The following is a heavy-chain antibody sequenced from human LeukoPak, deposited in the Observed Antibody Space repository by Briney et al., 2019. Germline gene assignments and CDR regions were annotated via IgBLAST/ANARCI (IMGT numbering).Heavy chain of an antibody. CDR2: ISSTGNTI. V-gene: IGHV3-48*03. Sequence: GGSLRLSCAVSGFTFSNYEMNWVRQAPGKGLEWVSYISSTGNTIYYADSVKGRFTISRDNSKSTLYLQMNSLRAEDTAVYYCAKDQGIQLWLKYFQHWGQGTLVTVSS. CDR1: GFTFSNYE. D-gene: IGHD5-18*01. CDR3: AKDQGIQLWLKYFQH. J-gene: IGHJ1*01.